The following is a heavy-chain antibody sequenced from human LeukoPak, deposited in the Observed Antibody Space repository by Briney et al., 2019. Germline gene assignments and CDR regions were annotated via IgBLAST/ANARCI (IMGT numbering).Heavy chain of an antibody. CDR2: ISGSGGST. V-gene: IGHV3-23*01. D-gene: IGHD3-22*01. J-gene: IGHJ4*02. Sequence: GGSLRHSCAGFGFTFSSYAMSWVRQAPGKGLEWVSAISGSGGSTYYADSVKGRFTISRDNSKNTLYLQMNSLRAEDTAVYYCAKDQDYYDSPFDYWGQGTLVTVSS. CDR1: GFTFSSYA. CDR3: AKDQDYYDSPFDY.